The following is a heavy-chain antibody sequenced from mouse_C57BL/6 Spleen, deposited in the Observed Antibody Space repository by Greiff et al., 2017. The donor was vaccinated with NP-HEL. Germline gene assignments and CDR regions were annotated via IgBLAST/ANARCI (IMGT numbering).Heavy chain of an antibody. CDR1: GFNIKDYY. J-gene: IGHJ1*03. Sequence: EVQLQQSGAELVKPGASVKLSCTASGFNIKDYYMHWVKQRTEQGLEWIGRIDPEDGETKYAQKFQGKATITADTSSNTAYLQLSSLSSEDTAVYYCAPIYYGSPSEYFDVWGTGTTVTVSS. D-gene: IGHD1-1*01. V-gene: IGHV14-2*01. CDR2: IDPEDGET. CDR3: APIYYGSPSEYFDV.